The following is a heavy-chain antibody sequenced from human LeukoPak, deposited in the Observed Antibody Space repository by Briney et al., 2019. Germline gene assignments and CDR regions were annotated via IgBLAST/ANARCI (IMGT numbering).Heavy chain of an antibody. J-gene: IGHJ4*02. Sequence: PGGSLRLSCAASGFTFSSYGMHWVRQAPGKGLEWVAVISYDGSNEYYADSVKGRFTISRDNSKNTLYLQMNSLRAEDTAVYYCATDIVVVVAAKGTDYWGQGTLVTVSS. CDR2: ISYDGSNE. CDR3: ATDIVVVVAAKGTDY. CDR1: GFTFSSYG. D-gene: IGHD2-15*01. V-gene: IGHV3-30*03.